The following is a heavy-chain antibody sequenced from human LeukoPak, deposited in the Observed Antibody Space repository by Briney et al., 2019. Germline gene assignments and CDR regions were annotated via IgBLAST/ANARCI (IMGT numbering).Heavy chain of an antibody. CDR1: GYTFTGYY. D-gene: IGHD5-18*01. CDR2: INPNSGGT. Sequence: ASVKVSCKASGYTFTGYYMHWVRQAPGQGLEWMGWINPNSGGTNYAQKFQGRDTMTRDTSISTAYMELSRLRSDDTAVYYCARVLIQLGNYYYYYMDVWGKGTTVTVSS. CDR3: ARVLIQLGNYYYYYMDV. V-gene: IGHV1-2*02. J-gene: IGHJ6*03.